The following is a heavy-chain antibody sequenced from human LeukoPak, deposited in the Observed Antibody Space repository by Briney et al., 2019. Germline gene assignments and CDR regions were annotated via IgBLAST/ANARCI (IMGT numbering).Heavy chain of an antibody. CDR2: ISAYNGNT. CDR3: ARGPRGITMIVVAPMNWFDP. Sequence: ASVKVSCNASGYTFTSYGISWVRQAPGQGLEWMGWISAYNGNTNYAQKLQGRVTMTTDTSTSTAYMELRSLRSDDTAVYYCARGPRGITMIVVAPMNWFDPWGQGTLVTVSS. D-gene: IGHD3-22*01. CDR1: GYTFTSYG. J-gene: IGHJ5*02. V-gene: IGHV1-18*01.